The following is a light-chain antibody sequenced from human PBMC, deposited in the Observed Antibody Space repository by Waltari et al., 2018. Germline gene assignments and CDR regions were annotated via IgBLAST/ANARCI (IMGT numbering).Light chain of an antibody. Sequence: QSALTQPASVSGSPGQSINISCTGTSSDGGSYNLVSWYEQHPGKAPKFMIYEVSKRPSGVSNRFSGSKSGNTASLTISGLQAEDEADYYCCSYAGSSTFVVFGGGTKLTVL. CDR2: EVS. V-gene: IGLV2-23*02. CDR3: CSYAGSSTFVV. CDR1: SSDGGSYNL. J-gene: IGLJ2*01.